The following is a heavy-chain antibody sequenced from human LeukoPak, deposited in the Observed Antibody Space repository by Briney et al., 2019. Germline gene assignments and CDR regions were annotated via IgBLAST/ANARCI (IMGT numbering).Heavy chain of an antibody. D-gene: IGHD6-13*01. J-gene: IGHJ6*02. CDR2: IKQDGSEK. V-gene: IGHV3-7*01. Sequence: GGSLRLSCVASGFTFSSYWMSWVRQAPGKGLEWVANIKQDGSEKYYVDSVKGRFTISRENAKNSLYLQMNSLRAGDTAVYYCARETGYSSSRYYYYGMDVWGQGTTVTVSS. CDR3: ARETGYSSSRYYYYGMDV. CDR1: GFTFSSYW.